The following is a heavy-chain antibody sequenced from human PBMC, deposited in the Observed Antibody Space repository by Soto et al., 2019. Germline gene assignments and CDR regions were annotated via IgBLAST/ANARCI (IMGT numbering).Heavy chain of an antibody. CDR1: GYSFTNYW. V-gene: IGHV5-51*01. CDR3: ARGGYTYGVLYLDY. CDR2: LYPGDSET. Sequence: GESLKISCKGSGYSFTNYWVAWVRQMPGKGLEWMGLLYPGDSETRYSPSFQGHVTISADKSVTTAYLQWSSLKASDTAIYYCARGGYTYGVLYLDYWGPGTLVTVS. D-gene: IGHD5-18*01. J-gene: IGHJ4*02.